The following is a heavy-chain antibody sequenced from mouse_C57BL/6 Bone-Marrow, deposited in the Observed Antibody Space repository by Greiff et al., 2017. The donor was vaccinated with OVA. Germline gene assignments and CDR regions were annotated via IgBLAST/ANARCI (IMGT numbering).Heavy chain of an antibody. CDR3: TTPLLRLLDFDV. CDR1: GFNIKDDY. D-gene: IGHD1-1*01. V-gene: IGHV14-4*01. J-gene: IGHJ1*03. Sequence: VHVKQSGAELVRPGASVKLSCTASGFNIKDDYMHWVKQRPEQGLEWIGWIDPENGDTEYASKFQGKATITADTSSNTAYLQLSSLTSEDTAVYYCTTPLLRLLDFDVWGTGTTVTVSS. CDR2: IDPENGDT.